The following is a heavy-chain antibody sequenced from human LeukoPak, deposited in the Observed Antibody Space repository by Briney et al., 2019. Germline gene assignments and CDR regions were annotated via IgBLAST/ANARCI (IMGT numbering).Heavy chain of an antibody. D-gene: IGHD6-19*01. CDR2: ISGSGGST. CDR1: GFTFSNYA. Sequence: GGSLRLSCAASGFTFSNYATSWVRQAPGKGLEWVSAISGSGGSTYYADSVKGRFTISRDDSKNTLYLQMNSLRAEDTAVYYCAKDLWYSSGWYRGLGFDYWGQGTLVTVSS. CDR3: AKDLWYSSGWYRGLGFDY. V-gene: IGHV3-23*01. J-gene: IGHJ4*02.